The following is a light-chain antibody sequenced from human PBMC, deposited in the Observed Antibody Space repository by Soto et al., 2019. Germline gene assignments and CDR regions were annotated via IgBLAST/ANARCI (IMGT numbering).Light chain of an antibody. CDR2: SNN. J-gene: IGLJ7*01. Sequence: QSVLTQPPSASGTTGRRVTISCSGSSSNIGSNTVNWYQQLPGTAPKLLIYSNNQRPSGVPDRFSGSKSGTSASLAISGLQSEDEADYYCAAWDDSLNGAVFGGGTQLTVL. V-gene: IGLV1-44*01. CDR1: SSNIGSNT. CDR3: AAWDDSLNGAV.